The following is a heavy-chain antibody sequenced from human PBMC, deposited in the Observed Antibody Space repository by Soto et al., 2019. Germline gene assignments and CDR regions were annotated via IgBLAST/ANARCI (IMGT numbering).Heavy chain of an antibody. Sequence: SETLSLTCTVSGGSVTSGTYYWSWIRQPPGKGLEYIGYIYYSASTNYNPSLSSRVTISVDTPKNQFSLKLSSATAADTALYYCASANAGAFNIWGQGTMVTVSS. CDR1: GGSVTSGTYY. CDR2: IYYSAST. V-gene: IGHV4-61*01. J-gene: IGHJ3*02. CDR3: ASANAGAFNI.